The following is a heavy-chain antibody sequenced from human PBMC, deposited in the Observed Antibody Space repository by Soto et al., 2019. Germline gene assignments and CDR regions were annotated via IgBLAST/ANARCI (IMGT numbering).Heavy chain of an antibody. CDR3: AREILPPHCSRDCYPYFDY. V-gene: IGHV3-30*04. CDR2: ISFDGKNK. CDR1: GFTFSDYA. J-gene: IGHJ4*01. D-gene: IGHD2-21*02. Sequence: QVQLVESGGGVVQPGRSLRLSCAASGFTFSDYAMHWVRQAPGKGLEWVTVISFDGKNKYYAESVKGRFTISRDDSKNTLYLQMNRLRTEDTAVYYCAREILPPHCSRDCYPYFDYWGHGALVTVSS.